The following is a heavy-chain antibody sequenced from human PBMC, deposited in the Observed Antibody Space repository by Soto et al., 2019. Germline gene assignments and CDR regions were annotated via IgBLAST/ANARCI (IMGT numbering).Heavy chain of an antibody. D-gene: IGHD2-15*01. Sequence: KPSETLSLTCAVYGGSFSGYYWSWIRQPPGKGLEWIGEINHSGSTNYNPSLKSRVTISVDTSKNQFSLKLSSVTAADTAVYYCARSGVGYCSGGSCYSYYYYYGMDVWGQGTTVTSP. V-gene: IGHV4-34*01. CDR3: ARSGVGYCSGGSCYSYYYYYGMDV. CDR2: INHSGST. CDR1: GGSFSGYY. J-gene: IGHJ6*02.